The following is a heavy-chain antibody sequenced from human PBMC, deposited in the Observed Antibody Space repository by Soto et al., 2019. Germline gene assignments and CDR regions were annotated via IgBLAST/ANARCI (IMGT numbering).Heavy chain of an antibody. V-gene: IGHV1-8*01. Sequence: QVQLVPSGAEVKNPGASVKVSCKASGYTFTSYDINCVRQSTGQGLEWRGWMNTNSGNTCYAHKFQGRVTMTRNTSISTAYMELSSLRSEDTAVYYCARGYMERLYALWYWGQGTLVTVSS. D-gene: IGHD1-1*01. CDR2: MNTNSGNT. CDR3: ARGYMERLYALWY. J-gene: IGHJ4*02. CDR1: GYTFTSYD.